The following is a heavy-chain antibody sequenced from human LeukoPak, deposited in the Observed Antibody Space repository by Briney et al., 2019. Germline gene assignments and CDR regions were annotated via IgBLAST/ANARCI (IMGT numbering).Heavy chain of an antibody. CDR2: IIPIFGTA. CDR3: ARSGPLSDYYDSSGYYGNY. V-gene: IGHV1-69*05. Sequence: SVKVSCKASGGTFSSYAISWVRQAPGQGLEWMGRIIPIFGTANYAQKFQGRVTITTDESTSTAYMELSSLRSEDTAVYYCARSGPLSDYYDSSGYYGNYWGQGTLVTVPS. J-gene: IGHJ4*02. D-gene: IGHD3-22*01. CDR1: GGTFSSYA.